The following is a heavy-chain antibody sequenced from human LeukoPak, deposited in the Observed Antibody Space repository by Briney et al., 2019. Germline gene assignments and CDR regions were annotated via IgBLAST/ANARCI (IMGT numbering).Heavy chain of an antibody. CDR3: TTRDPLRYFDWGV. CDR2: IKSKTDGGTI. CDR1: GFTFSNTW. Sequence: GGSLRLSCVASGFTFSNTWMTWVRQPPGKGLEWVGRIKSKTDGGTIDYVAPVKGRFTISRDDSKNTLYLQMSSLKTEDTAVYFCTTRDPLRYFDWGVWGQGTMVTVSS. V-gene: IGHV3-15*01. D-gene: IGHD3-9*01. J-gene: IGHJ3*01.